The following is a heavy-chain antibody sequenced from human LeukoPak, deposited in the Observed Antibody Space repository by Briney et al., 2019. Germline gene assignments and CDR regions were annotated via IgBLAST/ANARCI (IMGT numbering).Heavy chain of an antibody. Sequence: GGSLRLSCAASGFTFSSYEMNWVRQAPGKGLQWVSYISGSGRTIDYADSVKGRFTISRDNAKNSLYLQMNSLRAEDTAVYYCARDAPAATLLYYGMDVWGQGTTVTVSS. CDR1: GFTFSSYE. CDR2: ISGSGRTI. J-gene: IGHJ6*02. D-gene: IGHD2-2*01. CDR3: ARDAPAATLLYYGMDV. V-gene: IGHV3-48*03.